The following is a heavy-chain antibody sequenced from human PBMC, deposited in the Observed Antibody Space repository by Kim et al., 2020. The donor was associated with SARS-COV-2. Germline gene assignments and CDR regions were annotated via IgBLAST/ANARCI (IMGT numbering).Heavy chain of an antibody. J-gene: IGHJ4*02. CDR1: GYTFTNNA. D-gene: IGHD3-16*02. Sequence: ASVKVSCKASGYTFTNNAISWVRQAPGQGLQWMGWINTDTGNPTYAQAFTRRFVFSGDTSVTTAYLQISSLEAEDTALYYCARVIWGTYRYTDYWGQGTLVTVSS. CDR2: INTDTGNP. CDR3: ARVIWGTYRYTDY. V-gene: IGHV7-4-1*02.